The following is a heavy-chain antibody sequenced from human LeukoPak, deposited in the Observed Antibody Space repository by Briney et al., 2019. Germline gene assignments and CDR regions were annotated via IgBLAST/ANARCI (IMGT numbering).Heavy chain of an antibody. CDR1: GFTFSNYG. D-gene: IGHD3-22*01. V-gene: IGHV3-30*02. J-gene: IGHJ4*02. CDR2: TRYDGSNN. CDR3: AKGAGRYYDSSGYYIDF. Sequence: GGSLRLTCVASGFTFSNYGIHWVRQAPGKGLEWMAFTRYDGSNNYYADSVKGRFTISRDNSKNTLYLQMNSLRAEDTAVYYCAKGAGRYYDSSGYYIDFRGQGTLVTVSS.